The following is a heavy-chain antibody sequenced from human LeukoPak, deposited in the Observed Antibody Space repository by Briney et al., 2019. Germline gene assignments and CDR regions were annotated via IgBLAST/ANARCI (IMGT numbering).Heavy chain of an antibody. CDR1: GGSISSGSYY. V-gene: IGHV4-61*09. CDR2: IYTSGST. CDR3: ARVPRIAAAGTAFDY. D-gene: IGHD6-13*01. Sequence: SETLSLTCTVSGGSISSGSYYWSWIRQPAGKGLEWIGHIYTSGSTNYNPSLKSRVTISVDTSKNQFSLKLSSVTAADTAVYYCARVPRIAAAGTAFDYWGQGTLVTVSS. J-gene: IGHJ4*02.